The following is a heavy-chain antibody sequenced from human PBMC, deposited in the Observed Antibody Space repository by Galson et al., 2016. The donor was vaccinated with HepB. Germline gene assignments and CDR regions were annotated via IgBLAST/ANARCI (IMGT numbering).Heavy chain of an antibody. CDR1: GFTFGTYT. CDR2: ITGDRANA. J-gene: IGHJ4*02. CDR3: AKDHGGYSEFDY. V-gene: IGHV3-43*01. D-gene: IGHD4-23*01. Sequence: SLRLSCAASGFTFGTYTMHWIRQAPGEGLQWVSLITGDRANAYYADSVKGRFTISRDNRKNSLYLQMNSLRTEDTALYYCAKDHGGYSEFDYWGQGTLVTVSS.